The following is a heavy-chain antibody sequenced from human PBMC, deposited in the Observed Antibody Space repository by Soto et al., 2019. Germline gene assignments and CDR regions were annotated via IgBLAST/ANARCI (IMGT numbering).Heavy chain of an antibody. D-gene: IGHD2-2*01. CDR2: IYSGGST. CDR3: ASPYCISTSCYASYSGMDV. CDR1: GLTFRGYW. V-gene: IGHV3-53*01. J-gene: IGHJ6*02. Sequence: GESLKISCGASGLTFRGYWMHWVRQAPGKGLEWVSVIYSGGSTYYADSVKGRFTISRDNSKNTLYLQMNSLRAEDTAVYYCASPYCISTSCYASYSGMDVWGQGTTVTVSS.